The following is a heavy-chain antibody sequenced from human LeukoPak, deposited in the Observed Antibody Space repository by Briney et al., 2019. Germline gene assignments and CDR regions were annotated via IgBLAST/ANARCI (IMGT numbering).Heavy chain of an antibody. J-gene: IGHJ4*02. V-gene: IGHV4-4*02. CDR1: GGSISSSNW. Sequence: SGTLSLTCAVSGGSISSSNWWSWVRQPPGKGLEWIGEIYHSGSTNYDPSLKSRVTISVDKSKNQFSLKLSSVTAADTAVYYCAIHKLDSSGYHDYWGQGTLVTVSS. D-gene: IGHD3-22*01. CDR3: AIHKLDSSGYHDY. CDR2: IYHSGST.